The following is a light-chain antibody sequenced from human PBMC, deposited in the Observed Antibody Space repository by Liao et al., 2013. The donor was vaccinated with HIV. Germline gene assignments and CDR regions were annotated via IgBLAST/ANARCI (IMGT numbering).Light chain of an antibody. CDR1: DLGSKT. Sequence: SYVLAQPPSVSVAPGKTARITCVGDDLGSKTVHWYRQKPGQAPVLLIQYDSVRPSGIPDRFSASDSGATATLTIRRVEVGDEADYYCQVWDDNSNHVVFGGGTKLTVL. V-gene: IGLV3-21*04. CDR3: QVWDDNSNHVV. J-gene: IGLJ2*01. CDR2: YDS.